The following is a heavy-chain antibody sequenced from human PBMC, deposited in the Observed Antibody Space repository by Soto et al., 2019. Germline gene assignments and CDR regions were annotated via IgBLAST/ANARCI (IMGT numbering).Heavy chain of an antibody. D-gene: IGHD3-9*01. Sequence: GASVKVSCKASGYTFTHFYITWVRQAPGQGLEWMGAISPHNFNTNYAQKFRGRVTLTTEKSTNTAYMDLRSLTSDDTAVYYCARDEGGYDILTGYSKANHFDYWGQGVPVTVSS. CDR1: GYTFTHFY. V-gene: IGHV1-18*01. CDR2: ISPHNFNT. J-gene: IGHJ4*02. CDR3: ARDEGGYDILTGYSKANHFDY.